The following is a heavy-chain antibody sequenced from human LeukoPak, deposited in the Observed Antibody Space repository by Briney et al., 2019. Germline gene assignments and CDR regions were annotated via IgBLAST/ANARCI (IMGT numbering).Heavy chain of an antibody. Sequence: KSSETLSLTCAVYGGSFSGYYWSWIRQPPGKGLEWIGEINHSGSTNYNPSLKSRVTISVDTSKNQLSLKLSSVTAADTAVYYCASGWYSSGWYGGGYWGQGTLVTVSS. CDR1: GGSFSGYY. CDR3: ASGWYSSGWYGGGY. D-gene: IGHD6-19*01. J-gene: IGHJ4*02. CDR2: INHSGST. V-gene: IGHV4-34*01.